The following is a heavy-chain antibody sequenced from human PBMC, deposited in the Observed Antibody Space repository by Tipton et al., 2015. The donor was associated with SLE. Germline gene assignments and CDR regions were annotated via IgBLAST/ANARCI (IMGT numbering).Heavy chain of an antibody. CDR2: IYYSGST. Sequence: TLSLTCTVSGGSISSSSYYWGWIRQPPGKGLEWIGSIYYSGSTYYNPSLKSRVTISVDTSKNQFSLKLSSGTAADTAVYYCARVRWELLTFFDYGGQGTLVTVSS. CDR3: ARVRWELLTFFDY. D-gene: IGHD1-26*01. CDR1: GGSISSSSYY. V-gene: IGHV4-39*01. J-gene: IGHJ4*02.